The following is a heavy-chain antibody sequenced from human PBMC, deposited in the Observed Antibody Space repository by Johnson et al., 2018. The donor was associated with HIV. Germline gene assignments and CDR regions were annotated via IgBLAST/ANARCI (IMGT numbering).Heavy chain of an antibody. CDR3: AGDQGVGATIVGSGAFDI. J-gene: IGHJ3*02. Sequence: VQLVESGGGVVRPGGSLRLSCAASGFTFDDYGMSWVRQAPGKGLEWVSGINWNGGSTGYADSVKGRFTISRDNAKNSLYLQMNSLRAEDTALYYCAGDQGVGATIVGSGAFDIWGQGTMVTVSS. CDR1: GFTFDDYG. CDR2: INWNGGST. V-gene: IGHV3-20*04. D-gene: IGHD1-26*01.